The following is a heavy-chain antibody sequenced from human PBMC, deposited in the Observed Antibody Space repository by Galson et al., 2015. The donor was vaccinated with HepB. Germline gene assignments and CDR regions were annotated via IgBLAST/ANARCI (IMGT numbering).Heavy chain of an antibody. CDR1: GFTFSSYW. CDR3: ARPIHYYDSSGLFDP. Sequence: SLRLSCAASGFTFSSYWMHWVRQAPGKGLVWVSRINSDGSSTSYADSVKGRFTISRDNAKNTLYLQMNSLRAEDTAVYYCARPIHYYDSSGLFDPWGQGTLVTVSS. CDR2: INSDGSST. V-gene: IGHV3-74*01. D-gene: IGHD3-22*01. J-gene: IGHJ5*02.